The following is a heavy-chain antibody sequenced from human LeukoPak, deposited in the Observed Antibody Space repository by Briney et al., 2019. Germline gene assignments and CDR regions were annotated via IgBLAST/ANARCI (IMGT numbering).Heavy chain of an antibody. CDR3: ARANLYGDYQTFDY. CDR2: IYTSGST. J-gene: IGHJ4*02. Sequence: SETLSLTCTVSGGYISSYYWSWIRQPAGKGLEWIGRIYTSGSTNYNPSPKSRVTMSVDTSKNQFSLKLSSVTAADTAVYYCARANLYGDYQTFDYWGQGTLVTVSS. V-gene: IGHV4-4*07. D-gene: IGHD4-17*01. CDR1: GGYISSYY.